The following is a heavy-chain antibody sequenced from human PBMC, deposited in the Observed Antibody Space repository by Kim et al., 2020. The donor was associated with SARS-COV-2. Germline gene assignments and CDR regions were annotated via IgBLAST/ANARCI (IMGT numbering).Heavy chain of an antibody. CDR1: GFTFSAYD. Sequence: GGSLRLSCATSGFTFSAYDMNWVRQAPGKGLEWLSFITKSSTTIYYADSVECRVTISRDNAKNSLFLQMNSLRDEDTALYYCVRDRMGGAFDMWGQGTMVTVSS. V-gene: IGHV3-48*02. CDR3: VRDRMGGAFDM. CDR2: ITKSSTTI. D-gene: IGHD3-16*01. J-gene: IGHJ3*02.